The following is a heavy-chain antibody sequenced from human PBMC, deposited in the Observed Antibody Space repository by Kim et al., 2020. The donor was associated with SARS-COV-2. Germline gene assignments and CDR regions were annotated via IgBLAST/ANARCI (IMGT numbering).Heavy chain of an antibody. CDR1: GGSISSYY. Sequence: SETLSLTCTVSGGSISSYYWSWIRQPPGKGLEWIGYIYYSGSTNYNPSLKSRVTISVDTSKNQFSLKLSSVTAADTAVYYCARSDIVVVPAAPFDYWGQGTLVTVSS. CDR2: IYYSGST. D-gene: IGHD2-2*01. CDR3: ARSDIVVVPAAPFDY. V-gene: IGHV4-59*01. J-gene: IGHJ4*02.